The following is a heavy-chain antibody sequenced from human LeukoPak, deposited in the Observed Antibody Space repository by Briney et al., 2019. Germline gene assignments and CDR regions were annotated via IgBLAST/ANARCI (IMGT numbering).Heavy chain of an antibody. CDR1: GFIFSSYG. CDR2: HFASNK. D-gene: IGHD2-2*01. V-gene: IGHV3-33*01. CDR3: ARDLCSTTSCFDY. J-gene: IGHJ4*02. Sequence: GGSLRLSCVTSGFIFSSYGIHWVRQAPGKGLEWVAWHFASNKYYAESVRGRFTMSRDNSKSTLYLQMDSPRVEDTAVYYCARDLCSTTSCFDYWGQGTLVSVSS.